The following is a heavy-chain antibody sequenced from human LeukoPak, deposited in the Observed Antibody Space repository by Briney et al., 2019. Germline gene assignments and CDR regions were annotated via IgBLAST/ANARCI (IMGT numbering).Heavy chain of an antibody. J-gene: IGHJ4*02. CDR2: ISYDGSNK. CDR1: GFTFSSYG. V-gene: IGHV3-30*03. CDR3: ARDPKMYYDFWSGYYTADY. Sequence: GGSLRLSCAASGFTFSSYGMHWVRQAPGKGLEWVALISYDGSNKYYADSVKGRFTISRDNSKNTLYLQMNSLRAEDTAVYYCARDPKMYYDFWSGYYTADYWGQGTLVTVSS. D-gene: IGHD3-3*01.